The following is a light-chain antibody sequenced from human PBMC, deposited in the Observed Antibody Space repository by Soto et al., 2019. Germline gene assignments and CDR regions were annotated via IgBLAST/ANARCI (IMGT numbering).Light chain of an antibody. J-gene: IGKJ1*01. V-gene: IGKV3-20*01. Sequence: EIVLTQSPGTLSLSPGERATLSCRASQSVSSSYLAWYQQKPGQAPRPLIYGASSSAIGIPDRFSGSGSGTDFTLTISRQEPEDFSVYYCQQYGSSPWTFGQGTKVEIK. CDR2: GAS. CDR1: QSVSSSY. CDR3: QQYGSSPWT.